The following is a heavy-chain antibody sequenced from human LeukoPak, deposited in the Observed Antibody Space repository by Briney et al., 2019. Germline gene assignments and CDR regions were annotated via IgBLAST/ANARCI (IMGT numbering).Heavy chain of an antibody. CDR2: ISWNSGSI. Sequence: GRSLRLSCAASGLTFDDYAMHWVRQAPGKGLEWVSGISWNSGSIGYADSVKGRFTISRDNAKNSLYLQMNSLRAEDTALYYCAKDYYGDYGPFDYWGQGTLVTVSS. CDR3: AKDYYGDYGPFDY. V-gene: IGHV3-9*01. CDR1: GLTFDDYA. D-gene: IGHD4-17*01. J-gene: IGHJ4*02.